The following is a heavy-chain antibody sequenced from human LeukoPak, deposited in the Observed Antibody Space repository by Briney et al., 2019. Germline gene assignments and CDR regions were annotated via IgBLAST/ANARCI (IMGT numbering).Heavy chain of an antibody. CDR1: GFTFDDYA. CDR2: ISWNSGSI. V-gene: IGHV3-9*01. D-gene: IGHD2-21*02. Sequence: ALRLSCAASGFTFDDYAMHWVRQAPGKGLEWVSGISWNSGSIGYADSVKGRFTISRDNAKNSLYLQMNSLRAEDTALYYCAKDIRGDFAAGFFDYWGQGTLVTVSS. J-gene: IGHJ4*02. CDR3: AKDIRGDFAAGFFDY.